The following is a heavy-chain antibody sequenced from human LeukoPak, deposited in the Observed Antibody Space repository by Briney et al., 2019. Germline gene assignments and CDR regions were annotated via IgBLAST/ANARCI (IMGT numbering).Heavy chain of an antibody. CDR1: GFTFSSYS. J-gene: IGHJ5*02. D-gene: IGHD3-22*01. CDR3: ARDLRDSSGYYYH. CDR2: ISSSSSYI. Sequence: PGGSLRLSCAASGFTFSSYSMNWVRQAPGKGLEWVSSISSSSSYIYYADSVKGRFTISRDNAKNSLYLQMNSLRAKDTAVYYCARDLRDSSGYYYHWGQGTLVTVSS. V-gene: IGHV3-21*01.